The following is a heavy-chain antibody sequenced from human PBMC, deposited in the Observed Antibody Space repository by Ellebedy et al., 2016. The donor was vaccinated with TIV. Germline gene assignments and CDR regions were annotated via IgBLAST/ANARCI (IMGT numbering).Heavy chain of an antibody. CDR1: GFTFSSYW. CDR2: IKSKTDGGTT. D-gene: IGHD6-19*01. J-gene: IGHJ6*02. Sequence: GESLKISCAASGFTFSSYWMHWVRQAPGKGLEWVGRIKSKTDGGTTDYAAPVKGRFTISRDDSKNTLYLQMNSLKTEDTAVYYCTPTGYSSGWYRNYYYGMDVWGQGTTVTVSS. CDR3: TPTGYSSGWYRNYYYGMDV. V-gene: IGHV3-15*07.